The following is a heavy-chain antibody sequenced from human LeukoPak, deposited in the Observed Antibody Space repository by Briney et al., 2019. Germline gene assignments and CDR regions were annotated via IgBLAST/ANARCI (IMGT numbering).Heavy chain of an antibody. J-gene: IGHJ4*02. CDR1: GYTFTSYD. Sequence: ASVKVSCKASGYTFTSYDINWVRQATRQGLEWMGWMNPNSGNTGYAQKFQGRVTMTRNTSISTAYMELSSLRSEDTAVYYCARGPMVAPYYFDYWGQGTLVTVSS. CDR2: MNPNSGNT. V-gene: IGHV1-8*01. CDR3: ARGPMVAPYYFDY. D-gene: IGHD4/OR15-4a*01.